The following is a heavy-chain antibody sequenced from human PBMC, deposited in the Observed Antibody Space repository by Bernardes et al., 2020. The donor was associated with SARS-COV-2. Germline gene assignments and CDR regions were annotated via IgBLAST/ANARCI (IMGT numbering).Heavy chain of an antibody. CDR1: GYSFTSYW. Sequence: GESLKISCKGSGYSFTSYWIGWVRQMPGKGLEWMGIIYPGDSDTRYSPSFQGQVTISADKSISTAYLQWSSLKASDTAMYYCARQEWASTYYYYGMDVWGQGTTVTVSS. D-gene: IGHD1-26*01. V-gene: IGHV5-51*01. CDR2: IYPGDSDT. CDR3: ARQEWASTYYYYGMDV. J-gene: IGHJ6*02.